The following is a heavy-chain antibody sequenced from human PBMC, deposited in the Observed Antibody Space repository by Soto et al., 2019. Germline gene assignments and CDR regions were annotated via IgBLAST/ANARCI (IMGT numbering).Heavy chain of an antibody. D-gene: IGHD1-1*01. Sequence: DVQLVESGGGLIQPGESLRLSCAAFGLTISGKKYVAWVRQAPGKGLEWVSGLYDVDGSFYADSVRGRFTTSSDSSKNTGYLQMNDLRPDDTDVYYCATWHEREHAYDVWGQGTTVTVSS. V-gene: IGHV3-53*01. J-gene: IGHJ3*01. CDR2: LYDVDGS. CDR1: GLTISGKKY. CDR3: ATWHEREHAYDV.